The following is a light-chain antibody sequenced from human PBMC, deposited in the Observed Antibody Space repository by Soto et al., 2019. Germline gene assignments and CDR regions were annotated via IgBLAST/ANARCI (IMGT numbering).Light chain of an antibody. J-gene: IGKJ4*01. Sequence: ILMTQTPLSLSIIPGQTASISCKSSQSLLHSDGKTYFYWYVQKAGQAPQPLIYEVSNRFSGVPERFSGSGSRTDFTLKISRVEADDVAVYFCQQYDDWLRLTFGGGTKVDIK. V-gene: IGKV2D-29*01. CDR3: QQYDDWLRLT. CDR1: QSLLHSDGKTY. CDR2: EVS.